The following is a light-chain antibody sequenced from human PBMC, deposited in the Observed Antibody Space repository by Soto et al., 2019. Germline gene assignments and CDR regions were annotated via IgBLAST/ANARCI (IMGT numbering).Light chain of an antibody. Sequence: QSVLTQPASVSESPGQSITISCTGTSSDVGGYDYVSWYQQHPGKAPKLMIYEVSNRPSGVSNRFSGSKSGNTASLTISGLQAEDEADYYCSSYTSSSTLVFGGGTNLTVL. J-gene: IGLJ2*01. CDR2: EVS. CDR3: SSYTSSSTLV. V-gene: IGLV2-14*01. CDR1: SSDVGGYDY.